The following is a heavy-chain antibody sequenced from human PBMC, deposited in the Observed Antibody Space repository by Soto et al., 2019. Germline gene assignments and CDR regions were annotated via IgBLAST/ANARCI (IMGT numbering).Heavy chain of an antibody. CDR1: GGSISSYY. Sequence: PSETLSLTCSVSGGSISSYYWSWIRQPPGKGLEWIGEIYHSGSTNYNPSLKSRVTISVDKSKNQFSLKLSSVTAADTAVYYCARSFPYYDILTGYRYYYGMDVWGQGTTVTVSS. V-gene: IGHV4-59*12. CDR3: ARSFPYYDILTGYRYYYGMDV. J-gene: IGHJ6*02. CDR2: IYHSGST. D-gene: IGHD3-9*01.